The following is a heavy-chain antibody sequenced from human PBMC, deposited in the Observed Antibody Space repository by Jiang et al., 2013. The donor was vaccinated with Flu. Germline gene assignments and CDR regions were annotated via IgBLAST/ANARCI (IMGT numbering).Heavy chain of an antibody. CDR3: ARENLRYFDLDY. Sequence: GLVKPSQTLSLTCTVSGGSISSGGYYWSWIRQHPGKGLEWIGYIYYSGSTYYNPSLRSRVTISVDTSKNQFSLKLSSVTAADTAVYYCARENLRYFDLDYWGQGTLVTVSS. D-gene: IGHD3-9*01. CDR2: IYYSGST. CDR1: GGSISSGGYY. V-gene: IGHV4-31*03. J-gene: IGHJ4*02.